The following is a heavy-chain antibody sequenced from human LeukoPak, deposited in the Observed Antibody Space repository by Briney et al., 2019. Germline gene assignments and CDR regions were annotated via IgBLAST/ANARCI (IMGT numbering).Heavy chain of an antibody. CDR1: GFTFSGQW. CDR3: ARARGNPPRNFDY. V-gene: IGHV3-74*01. J-gene: IGHJ4*02. D-gene: IGHD4-23*01. CDR2: IKSDGSST. Sequence: TGGSLRLSCAASGFTFSGQWMHWVRQAPGKGLVWVSRIKSDGSSTYYADSVKGRFTISRDNAKNTLYLQMNSLRAEDTAVYYCARARGNPPRNFDYWGQGTLVTVSS.